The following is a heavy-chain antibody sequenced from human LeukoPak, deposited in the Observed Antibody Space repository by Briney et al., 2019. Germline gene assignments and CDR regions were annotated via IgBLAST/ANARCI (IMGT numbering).Heavy chain of an antibody. V-gene: IGHV3-30*18. Sequence: PGRSLRLSCAASGFTFSSYGMHWVRQAPGKGLEWVAVISYDGSNKYYADSVKGRFTISRDNSKNTLYLQMNSLRAEDTAMYYCAKRGVGYSSGWLDLDYWGQGTLVTVSS. CDR1: GFTFSSYG. CDR2: ISYDGSNK. J-gene: IGHJ4*02. CDR3: AKRGVGYSSGWLDLDY. D-gene: IGHD6-19*01.